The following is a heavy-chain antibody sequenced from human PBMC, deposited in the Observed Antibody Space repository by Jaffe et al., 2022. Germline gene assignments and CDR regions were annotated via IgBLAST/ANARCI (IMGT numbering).Heavy chain of an antibody. CDR1: GGTFSSYA. J-gene: IGHJ4*02. V-gene: IGHV1-69*01. CDR3: ARDSYDFWSGYHPYCSGGSCYSNFDY. CDR2: IIPIFGTA. D-gene: IGHD2-15*01. Sequence: QVQLVQSGAEVKKPGSSVKVSCKASGGTFSSYAISWVRQAPGQGLEWMGGIIPIFGTANYAQKFQGRVTITADESTSTAYMELSSLRSEDTAVYYCARDSYDFWSGYHPYCSGGSCYSNFDYWGQGTLVTVSS.